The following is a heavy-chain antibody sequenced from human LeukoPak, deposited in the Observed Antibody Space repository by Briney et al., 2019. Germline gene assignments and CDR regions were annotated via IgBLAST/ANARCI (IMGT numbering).Heavy chain of an antibody. V-gene: IGHV3-23*01. CDR3: AKGLKPAMASRSNYFDD. CDR2: ITGSGGST. J-gene: IGHJ4*02. CDR1: GFSFSNYA. D-gene: IGHD2-8*01. Sequence: GGSLRLSCAASGFSFSNYAMNWVRQAPGKGLEWVSTITGSGGSTHYADSVKGRFTISRDNSKNTLYLQMNSLRADDTAVYYCAKGLKPAMASRSNYFDDWGQGALVTVSS.